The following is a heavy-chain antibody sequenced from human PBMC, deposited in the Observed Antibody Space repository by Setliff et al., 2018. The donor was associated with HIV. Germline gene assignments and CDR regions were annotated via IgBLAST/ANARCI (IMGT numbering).Heavy chain of an antibody. V-gene: IGHV1-2*02. CDR3: ARSTTAD. Sequence: GASVKVSCKASGYTFTDYYIHWVRQAPGQGLEWMGWIYPNTGGTNYAQKFQGRVTMTRDTSISTAYMELSRLRSDDTVVYYCARSTTADWGQGTMVTVSS. CDR1: GYTFTDYY. D-gene: IGHD4-17*01. CDR2: IYPNTGGT. J-gene: IGHJ4*02.